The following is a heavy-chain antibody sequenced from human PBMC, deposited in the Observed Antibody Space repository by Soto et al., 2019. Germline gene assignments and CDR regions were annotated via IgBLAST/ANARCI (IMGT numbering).Heavy chain of an antibody. CDR2: MNPNSGNT. D-gene: IGHD3-3*01. CDR3: ARLFRSGLRFWEWLPNGYGRDV. CDR1: GYTFTRYD. V-gene: IGHV1-8*01. J-gene: IGHJ6*04. Sequence: ASVKVSCKASGYTFTRYDMNWVRQATGQGLEWMGWMNPNSGNTGYAQKFQGRVTMTRNTSISTAYMELSSLRSEDTAVFYCARLFRSGLRFWEWLPNGYGRDVWGKGTTVPVSP.